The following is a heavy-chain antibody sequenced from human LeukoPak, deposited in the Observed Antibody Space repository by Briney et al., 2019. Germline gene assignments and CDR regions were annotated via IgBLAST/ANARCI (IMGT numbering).Heavy chain of an antibody. Sequence: GGSLRLSCAASGFTFSNYSMNWVRQAPGNGLEWISYISSYSTTIYYADSVKGRFTVSRDNAKNSLYLQMSSLRDEDTAVYYCARGPYNWNHWFDPWGQGTLVTVSS. D-gene: IGHD1-20*01. J-gene: IGHJ5*02. CDR2: ISSYSTTI. CDR3: ARGPYNWNHWFDP. V-gene: IGHV3-48*02. CDR1: GFTFSNYS.